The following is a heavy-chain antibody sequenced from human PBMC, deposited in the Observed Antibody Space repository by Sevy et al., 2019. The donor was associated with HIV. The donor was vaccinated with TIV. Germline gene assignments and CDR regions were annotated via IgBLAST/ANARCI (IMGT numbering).Heavy chain of an antibody. J-gene: IGHJ6*02. Sequence: GGSLRLSCVASGFTFSSYAMHWVRQAPGKGLEWVAVISYDGSNKYYADSVKGRFTISRDNSKNTLYLQMNSLRAEDTAVYYCARVSTDIVLVPAATWDYYYGMDVWGQGTTVTVSS. CDR1: GFTFSSYA. D-gene: IGHD2-2*01. V-gene: IGHV3-30-3*01. CDR3: ARVSTDIVLVPAATWDYYYGMDV. CDR2: ISYDGSNK.